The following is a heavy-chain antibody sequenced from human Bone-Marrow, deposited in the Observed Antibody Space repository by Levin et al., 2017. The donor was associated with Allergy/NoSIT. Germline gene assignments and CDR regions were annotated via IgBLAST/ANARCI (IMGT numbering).Heavy chain of an antibody. CDR3: AKGDGYNFDY. CDR2: ITGSGGST. Sequence: GGSLRLSCVASGFTFSTYVMRWVRQAPGKGLEWVSSITGSGGSTYYADSVKGRFTISRDNSKNTLYLQMNSLRAEDTAIYYCAKGDGYNFDYWGQGTLVTV. J-gene: IGHJ4*02. V-gene: IGHV3-23*01. D-gene: IGHD5-24*01. CDR1: GFTFSTYV.